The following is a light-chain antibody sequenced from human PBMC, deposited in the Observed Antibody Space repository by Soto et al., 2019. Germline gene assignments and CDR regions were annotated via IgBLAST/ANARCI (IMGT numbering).Light chain of an antibody. J-gene: IGLJ1*01. Sequence: QSLLTQPASASGTPGQRVTISCSGSISNIGSNYVYWYQQLPGTAPKLLIYTNNQRPSGVPDRFSGSKSGTSSSLAISGLRSEDEVDYYCAAWDDSLSGFYVFGTGTKVTVL. CDR1: ISNIGSNY. CDR3: AAWDDSLSGFYV. V-gene: IGLV1-47*01. CDR2: TNN.